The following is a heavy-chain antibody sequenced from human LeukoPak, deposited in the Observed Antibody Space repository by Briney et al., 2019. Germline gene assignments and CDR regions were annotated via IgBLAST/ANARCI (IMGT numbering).Heavy chain of an antibody. Sequence: SETLSLTCAVYGGSFSGNYWTWIRQSPGKVLEWIGEMSHSGSTNYNPSLKSRVTISIDTSKNQFSLNLSSVTDADTAVYYCARRNVAVAHNEFDYWGQGTLVTVSS. D-gene: IGHD6-19*01. V-gene: IGHV4-34*01. CDR1: GGSFSGNY. J-gene: IGHJ4*02. CDR3: ARRNVAVAHNEFDY. CDR2: MSHSGST.